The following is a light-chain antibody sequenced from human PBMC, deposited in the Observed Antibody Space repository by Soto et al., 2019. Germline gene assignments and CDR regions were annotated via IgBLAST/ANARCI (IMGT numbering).Light chain of an antibody. J-gene: IGKJ4*01. CDR3: QQYGSAHPALT. CDR2: GAS. Sequence: EIVLTQSPGTLSLSPGERATLSCRASQSVSSSYLAWYQQKPGQAPRLLIYGASSSATDIPDRFSGSGSGTDLTLTISSLESEAFAVSSCQQYGSAHPALTFGGGTKVEIK. V-gene: IGKV3-20*01. CDR1: QSVSSSY.